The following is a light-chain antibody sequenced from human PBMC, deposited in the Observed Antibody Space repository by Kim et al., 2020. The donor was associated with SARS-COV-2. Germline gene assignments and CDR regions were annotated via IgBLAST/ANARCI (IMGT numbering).Light chain of an antibody. J-gene: IGKJ2*01. CDR3: QLGYST. Sequence: DIQMTQSPSSLSASVGDRVTITCRASQSISTYLNWYQQKPGKAPKLLIYGASNLPSGVPSRFSGSGSGTEFTLTIRTLKPEDSGAYVCQLGYSTLGQGTRRE. CDR2: GAS. V-gene: IGKV1-39*01. CDR1: QSISTY.